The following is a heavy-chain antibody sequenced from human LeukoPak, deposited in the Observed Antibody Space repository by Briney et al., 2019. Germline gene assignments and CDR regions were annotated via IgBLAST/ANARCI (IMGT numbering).Heavy chain of an antibody. CDR1: GYTFTGYY. CDR2: INPNSGGT. J-gene: IGHJ6*03. D-gene: IGHD3-3*01. CDR3: AREVRFNYYYYMDV. Sequence: VASVKVSCKASGYTFTGYYMHWVRQAPGQGLEWMGWINPNSGGTNYAQKFQGRVTMTRDTSISTAYMELSRLRSDDTAVYYCAREVRFNYYYYMDVWGKGTTVTVSS. V-gene: IGHV1-2*02.